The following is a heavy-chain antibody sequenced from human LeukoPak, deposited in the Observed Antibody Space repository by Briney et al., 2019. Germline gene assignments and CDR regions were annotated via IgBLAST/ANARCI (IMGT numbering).Heavy chain of an antibody. D-gene: IGHD4-17*01. CDR2: ISSSGSTI. J-gene: IGHJ6*02. Sequence: GGSLRLSCAASGFTFSSYEMNWVRQAPGKGLEWVSYISSSGSTIYYADSVKGRFTISRDNVKNSLYLQMNSLRAEDTAVYYCARNGDYPFYYYYYGMDVWGQGTTVTVSS. V-gene: IGHV3-48*03. CDR3: ARNGDYPFYYYYYGMDV. CDR1: GFTFSSYE.